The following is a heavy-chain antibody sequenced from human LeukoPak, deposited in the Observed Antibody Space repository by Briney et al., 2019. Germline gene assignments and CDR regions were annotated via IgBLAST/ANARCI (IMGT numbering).Heavy chain of an antibody. Sequence: SETLSLTCTVSGGSISGYYWSWIRQPPGKGLEWIGYIYYSGSTNYNPSLKSRVTISVDTSKNQFSLKLSSVTAADTAVYYCARGTGEFDYWGQGTLVTVSS. CDR1: GGSISGYY. CDR2: IYYSGST. J-gene: IGHJ4*02. CDR3: ARGTGEFDY. V-gene: IGHV4-59*01. D-gene: IGHD3-10*01.